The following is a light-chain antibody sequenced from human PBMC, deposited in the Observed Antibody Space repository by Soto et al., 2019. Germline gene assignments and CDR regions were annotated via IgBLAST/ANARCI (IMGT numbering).Light chain of an antibody. V-gene: IGKV1-5*01. J-gene: IGKJ1*01. Sequence: DIQMTQSPSTLSASVGDRVTITCRASQSISSWLDWYQQKPGKVPKLLIYHASSLESGVPSRFSGSGSGTEFTLTISGLQPDDSATYYCQQYNSYRTFVQGTKVDIK. CDR3: QQYNSYRT. CDR2: HAS. CDR1: QSISSW.